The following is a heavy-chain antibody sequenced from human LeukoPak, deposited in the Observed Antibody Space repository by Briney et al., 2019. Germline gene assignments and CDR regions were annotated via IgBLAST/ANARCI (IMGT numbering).Heavy chain of an antibody. D-gene: IGHD6-13*01. Sequence: SETLSLTCTVSGGSISSYYWSWIRQPAAKGLEWIGRIYSSGTTTYNPSFKSRVTMSLDTSNNQLSLKLTSVTAADTAVYHRARVSPIPAAGSSYYFAMDVWGQGTTVTVSS. CDR2: IYSSGTT. CDR1: GGSISSYY. J-gene: IGHJ6*02. V-gene: IGHV4-4*07. CDR3: ARVSPIPAAGSSYYFAMDV.